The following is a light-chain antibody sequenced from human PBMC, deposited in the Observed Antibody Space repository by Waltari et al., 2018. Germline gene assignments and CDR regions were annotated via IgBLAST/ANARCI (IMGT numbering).Light chain of an antibody. J-gene: IGLJ1*01. CDR2: DNS. Sequence: SSVLTQPPSVSVAPGQTARITCGGNNIGSKSVHRYQQKPGQAPVLVVYDNSDRPSGIPERFSGSNSGNTATLTISRVEAGDEADYYCQVWDITSDHFVFGTGTKVTVL. V-gene: IGLV3-21*02. CDR3: QVWDITSDHFV. CDR1: NIGSKS.